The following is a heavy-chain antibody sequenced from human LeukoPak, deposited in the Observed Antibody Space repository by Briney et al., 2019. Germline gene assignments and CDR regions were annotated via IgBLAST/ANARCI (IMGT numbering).Heavy chain of an antibody. V-gene: IGHV4-39*07. CDR1: GGSISSSSYY. Sequence: SETLSLTCTVSGGSISSSSYYWGWIRQPPGKGLEWIGSIYYSGSTYSNPSLKSRVTISVDTSKNQYSLKLSSVTAADTAVYYCARVGYYYDSSGYGIDIWGQGTMVTVSS. D-gene: IGHD3-22*01. J-gene: IGHJ3*02. CDR3: ARVGYYYDSSGYGIDI. CDR2: IYYSGST.